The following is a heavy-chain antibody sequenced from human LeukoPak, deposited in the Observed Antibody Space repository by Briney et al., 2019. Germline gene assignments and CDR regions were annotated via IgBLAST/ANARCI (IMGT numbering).Heavy chain of an antibody. Sequence: GASVKVSCKASGYTFISYGISRVRHAPGQGLEWMGWISAYNGNTNYAQKVQGRVTMTTDTSTSTAYMELRSLRSDDTAVYYCARGRITMFQGYLHHWRRGTLVTVPS. V-gene: IGHV1-18*01. CDR2: ISAYNGNT. D-gene: IGHD3-10*01. J-gene: IGHJ1*01. CDR1: GYTFISYG. CDR3: ARGRITMFQGYLHH.